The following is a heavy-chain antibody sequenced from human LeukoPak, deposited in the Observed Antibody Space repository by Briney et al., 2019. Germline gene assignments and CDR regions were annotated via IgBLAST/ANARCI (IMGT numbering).Heavy chain of an antibody. CDR2: IYYSGTT. CDR3: ARNFPGVGCSGGSCYDY. CDR1: GGSISSSGNY. Sequence: SETLSLTCTVSGGSISSSGNYWGWIRQPPGKGLEWIGIIYYSGTTYYNPSLKSRVTISIDTSKNQFSLKLSSVTAADTAVYFCARNFPGVGCSGGSCYDYWGQGTLVTVSS. J-gene: IGHJ4*02. V-gene: IGHV4-39*07. D-gene: IGHD2-15*01.